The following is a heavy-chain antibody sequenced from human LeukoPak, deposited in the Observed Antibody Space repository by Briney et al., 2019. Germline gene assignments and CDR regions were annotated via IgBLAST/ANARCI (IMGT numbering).Heavy chain of an antibody. D-gene: IGHD2-2*01. Sequence: ASVKVSCKASGGTFSSYAISWVRQAPGQGLEWMGRIIPILGIANYAQKFQGRVTITADKSTSTAYMELSSLRSENTAVYYCARATDIVVVPAPFDYWGQGTLVTVSS. CDR2: IIPILGIA. CDR1: GGTFSSYA. J-gene: IGHJ4*02. V-gene: IGHV1-69*04. CDR3: ARATDIVVVPAPFDY.